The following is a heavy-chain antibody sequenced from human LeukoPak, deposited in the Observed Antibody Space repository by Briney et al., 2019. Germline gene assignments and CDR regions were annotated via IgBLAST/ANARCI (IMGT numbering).Heavy chain of an antibody. CDR2: ISGGSGTI. V-gene: IGHV3-48*02. D-gene: IGHD3-10*01. J-gene: IGHJ1*01. CDR3: ATYYYGSDVYFQH. CDR1: GFTFSSYS. Sequence: GWSLRLSCAASGFTFSSYSMNWVRQAPGQGLEWVSYISGGSGTIYYADSVKGRFTISRDNAKNSLYLEMNGLRDEDTAVYYCATYYYGSDVYFQHWGQGTLVTVSS.